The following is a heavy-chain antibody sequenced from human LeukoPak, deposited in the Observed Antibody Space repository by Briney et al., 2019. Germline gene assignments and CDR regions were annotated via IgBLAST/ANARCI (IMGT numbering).Heavy chain of an antibody. D-gene: IGHD3-9*01. CDR2: INSDGSST. CDR1: GFTFSSYW. CDR3: ARGSIYDILTGYYY. Sequence: GGSLRLSCAASGFTFSSYWMHWVRQAPGKGLVWVSRINSDGSSTSYADSAKGRFTISRDNAKNTLYLQMNSLRAEDTAVYYCARGSIYDILTGYYYWGQGTLVTVSS. J-gene: IGHJ4*02. V-gene: IGHV3-74*01.